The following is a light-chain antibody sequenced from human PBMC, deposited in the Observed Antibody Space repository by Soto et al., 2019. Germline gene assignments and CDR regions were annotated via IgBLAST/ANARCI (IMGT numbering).Light chain of an antibody. CDR3: QQLNSYPRST. CDR2: DTF. V-gene: IGKV3-20*01. Sequence: EIVLMQSPGTLSLSPGEGATLSCRASQSVNNNYLAWYQQKPGQAPTVLIFDTFRRATGVPDRFSGSGSGTDFTLTISRLEPEDFAVYYCQQLNSYPRSTFGQGTRLEIK. J-gene: IGKJ5*01. CDR1: QSVNNNY.